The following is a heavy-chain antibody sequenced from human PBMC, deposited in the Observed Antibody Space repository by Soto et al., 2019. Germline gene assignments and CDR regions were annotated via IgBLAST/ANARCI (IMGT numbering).Heavy chain of an antibody. V-gene: IGHV1-69*01. CDR3: ARVSREAAGTSYYYYGMDV. J-gene: IGHJ6*02. CDR2: IIPIFGTA. CDR1: GGTFSSYA. D-gene: IGHD6-13*01. Sequence: QVQLVQSGAEVKKPGTSVKVSCKASGGTFSSYAISWVRQAPGQGLEWMGGIIPIFGTANYAQKFQGRVTITADESTSTAYMEPSSLRSEDTAVYYCARVSREAAGTSYYYYGMDVWGQGTTVTVSS.